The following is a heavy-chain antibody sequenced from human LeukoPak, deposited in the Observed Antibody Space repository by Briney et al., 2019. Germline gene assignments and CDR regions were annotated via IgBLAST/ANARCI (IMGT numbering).Heavy chain of an antibody. Sequence: GGSLRLSCAASGFSFNIYTLNWVRQAPGKGLEWVSSISSSSSYIYYADSVKGRFTISRDNAKNSLYLQMNSLRAEDTAVYYCARVSGSGDDYWGQGTLVTVSS. J-gene: IGHJ4*02. V-gene: IGHV3-21*01. CDR1: GFSFNIYT. CDR3: ARVSGSGDDY. CDR2: ISSSSSYI. D-gene: IGHD1-26*01.